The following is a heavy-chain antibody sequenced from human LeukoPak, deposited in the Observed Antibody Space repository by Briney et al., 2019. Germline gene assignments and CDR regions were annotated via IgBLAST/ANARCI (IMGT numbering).Heavy chain of an antibody. CDR2: INAGNGNT. V-gene: IGHV1-3*01. CDR3: ARDHPMVQIFHT. J-gene: IGHJ3*02. D-gene: IGHD3-10*01. Sequence: ASVKVSCKASGYTFTSYAIHWVRQAPGQRLEWMGWINAGNGNTKYSQKFQGRVTITRDTSASTAYMELSSLRSEDTAVYYCARDHPMVQIFHTWGQGTMVTVSS. CDR1: GYTFTSYA.